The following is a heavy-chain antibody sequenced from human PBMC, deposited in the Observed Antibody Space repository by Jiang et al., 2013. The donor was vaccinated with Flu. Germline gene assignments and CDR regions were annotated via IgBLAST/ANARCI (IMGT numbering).Heavy chain of an antibody. J-gene: IGHJ4*02. Sequence: GAEVKKPGESVKISCKGSGYSFTTYWIGWVRQMPGKGLEWMGIIYPADSDTKYSPSFQGQVTISADKSVSTAYLRWSSLKASDTAVYYCARHSNSDFWSGYPDYWGQGTLVTVSS. D-gene: IGHD3-3*01. CDR2: IYPADSDT. CDR3: ARHSNSDFWSGYPDY. V-gene: IGHV5-51*03. CDR1: GYSFTTYW.